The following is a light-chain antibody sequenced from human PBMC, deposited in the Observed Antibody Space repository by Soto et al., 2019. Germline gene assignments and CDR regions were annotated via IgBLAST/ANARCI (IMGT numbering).Light chain of an antibody. CDR1: SSNIGAGYD. Sequence: QSVMTQPPSVSGAPGRRVTISCTGSSSNIGAGYDVHWYLQLPGTAPKLLIYGNSNRPSGVPDRFSGSKSGTSASLAITGLQAEDEADYYCQSYDSSLSGLVFGGGTKLTVL. CDR2: GNS. J-gene: IGLJ2*01. CDR3: QSYDSSLSGLV. V-gene: IGLV1-40*01.